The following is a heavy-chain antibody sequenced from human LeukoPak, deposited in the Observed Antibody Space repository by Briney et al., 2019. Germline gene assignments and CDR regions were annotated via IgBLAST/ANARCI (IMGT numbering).Heavy chain of an antibody. V-gene: IGHV3-23*01. CDR2: ISGSGGST. J-gene: IGHJ4*02. Sequence: GGSLRLSRAASGFTFSSYAMSCVRQAPGKGLEWVSAISGSGGSTYYADSVKVRFTISRDNSKNTLYLQMNSLRAEDTAVYYCAKDQGYNSGWYALDYWGQGTLVTVSS. CDR3: AKDQGYNSGWYALDY. D-gene: IGHD6-19*01. CDR1: GFTFSSYA.